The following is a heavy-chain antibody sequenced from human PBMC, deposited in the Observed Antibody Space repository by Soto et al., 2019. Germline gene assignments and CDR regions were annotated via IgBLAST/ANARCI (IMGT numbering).Heavy chain of an antibody. CDR2: INSDGSST. D-gene: IGHD1-26*01. CDR3: ARGGSLNWYFDL. Sequence: EVQLVESGGGLVQPGGSLRLSCAASGFTFSSYWMHWVRQAPGKGLVWVSRINSDGSSTNYADSVKGRFTISRDNAKNTLYLQMNSLRAEDTVVYYCARGGSLNWYFDLWGRGTLVTVSS. CDR1: GFTFSSYW. V-gene: IGHV3-74*01. J-gene: IGHJ2*01.